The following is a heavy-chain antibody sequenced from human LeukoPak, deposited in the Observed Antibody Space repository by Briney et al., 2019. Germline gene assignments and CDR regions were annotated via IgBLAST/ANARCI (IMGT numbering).Heavy chain of an antibody. CDR1: GYTFTVYY. J-gene: IGHJ5*02. CDR3: ARIWGTGSSENWFDP. Sequence: ASVTVSCKASGYTFTVYYMHWVRQAPGQGLEWMGWINPNSGGTNYAQKFQGRVTMTRDTSISTAYMELSRLRSDDTAVYYCARIWGTGSSENWFDPWGQGTLVTVSS. CDR2: INPNSGGT. V-gene: IGHV1-2*02. D-gene: IGHD3-16*01.